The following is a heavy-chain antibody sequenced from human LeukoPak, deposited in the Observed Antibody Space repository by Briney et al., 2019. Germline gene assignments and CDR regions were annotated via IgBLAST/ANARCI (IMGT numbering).Heavy chain of an antibody. CDR1: GYTFTGYY. CDR2: INPNSGGT. J-gene: IGHJ3*02. Sequence: GASVKVSCKASGYTFTGYYMHWVRQAPGQGLEWMGWINPNSGGTNYAQKFQGRVTMTRDTSISTAYMELSRLRSDDTAVYYCASKTTVTTLGAFDIWGQGTMVTVSS. D-gene: IGHD4-11*01. CDR3: ASKTTVTTLGAFDI. V-gene: IGHV1-2*02.